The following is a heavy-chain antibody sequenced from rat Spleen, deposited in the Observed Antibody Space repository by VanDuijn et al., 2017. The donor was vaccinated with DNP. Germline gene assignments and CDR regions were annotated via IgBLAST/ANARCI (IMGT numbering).Heavy chain of an antibody. J-gene: IGHJ1*01. CDR2: ITTGGGGT. CDR3: TRHTMGPYCYFYF. V-gene: IGHV5-27*01. D-gene: IGHD1-9*01. CDR1: GFTFSNYY. Sequence: EVQLVESGGGLVQPGRSLKLSCAASGFTFSNYYMAWVRQTPTKGLEWVAYITTGGGGTYYRDSVKGRFTISRDNARSTLYLQMDSLRSEDTATYYCTRHTMGPYCYFYFWGPGTMVTVSS.